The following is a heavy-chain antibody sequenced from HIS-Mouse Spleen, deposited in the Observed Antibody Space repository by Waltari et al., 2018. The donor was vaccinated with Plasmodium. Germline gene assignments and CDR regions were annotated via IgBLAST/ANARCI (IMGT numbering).Heavy chain of an antibody. CDR1: GGSISNRSSY. CDR3: ARGRGACFDY. J-gene: IGHJ4*02. D-gene: IGHD3-16*01. V-gene: IGHV4-39*07. Sequence: QLQLQESGPGLVKPSETLSPTCTVYGGSISNRSSYWGWISHPPGKGLEWIGSIYYSGSTYYNPSLKIRVTISVDTSKNQFSLKLSSVTAADTAVYYCARGRGACFDYWGQGTLVTVSS. CDR2: IYYSGST.